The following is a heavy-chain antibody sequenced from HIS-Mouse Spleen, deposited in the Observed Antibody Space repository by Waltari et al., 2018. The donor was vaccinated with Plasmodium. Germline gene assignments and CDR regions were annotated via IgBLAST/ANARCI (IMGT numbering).Heavy chain of an antibody. J-gene: IGHJ1*01. V-gene: IGHV1-2*02. CDR1: GYTFTGYY. CDR2: INPNSGGT. Sequence: VQLVQSGAEVKKPGASVKVSCKASGYTFTGYYMHWVRQAPGQGLEWMGWINPNSGGTNYAQKFQGRVTMTRDTSISPAYMELSRLRSDDTAVYYCARVLGYKAAAGTFVEYFQHWGQGTLVTVSS. CDR3: ARVLGYKAAAGTFVEYFQH. D-gene: IGHD6-13*01.